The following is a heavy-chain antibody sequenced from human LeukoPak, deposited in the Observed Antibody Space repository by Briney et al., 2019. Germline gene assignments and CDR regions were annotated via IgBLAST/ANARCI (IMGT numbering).Heavy chain of an antibody. CDR1: GYTFTNYA. CDR2: IIPIFGTA. Sequence: ASVKVSCKASGYTFTNYAMNWVRQAPGQGLEWMGGIIPIFGTANYAQKFQGRVTITADESTSTAYMELSSLRSEDTGVYYCARGYYGSGSYGFGYWGQGTLVTVSS. J-gene: IGHJ4*02. D-gene: IGHD3-10*01. V-gene: IGHV1-69*13. CDR3: ARGYYGSGSYGFGY.